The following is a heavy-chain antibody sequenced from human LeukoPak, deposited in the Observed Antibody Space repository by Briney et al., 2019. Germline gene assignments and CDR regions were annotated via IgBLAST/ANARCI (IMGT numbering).Heavy chain of an antibody. CDR3: ARTYYDSSGRRFDAFDI. Sequence: ASVEVSCKASGYTFTSYDINWVRQATGQGLEWMGWMNPNSGNTGYAQKFQGRVTMTRNTSISTAYMELSSLRSEDTAVYYCARTYYDSSGRRFDAFDIWGQGTMVTVSS. CDR1: GYTFTSYD. CDR2: MNPNSGNT. V-gene: IGHV1-8*01. J-gene: IGHJ3*02. D-gene: IGHD3-22*01.